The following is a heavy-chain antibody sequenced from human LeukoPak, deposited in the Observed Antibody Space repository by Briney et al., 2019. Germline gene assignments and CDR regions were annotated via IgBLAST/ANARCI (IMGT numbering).Heavy chain of an antibody. CDR2: IYHSGST. J-gene: IGHJ4*02. CDR3: GTIAAAGDY. Sequence: SETLSLTCTVSGYSISSGYYWGWIRQPPGKGLEWIGSIYHSGSTYYNPSLKSRVTISVDTSKNQFSLKLSSVTAADTAVYYCGTIAAAGDYWGQGTLVTVSS. V-gene: IGHV4-38-2*02. D-gene: IGHD6-13*01. CDR1: GYSISSGYY.